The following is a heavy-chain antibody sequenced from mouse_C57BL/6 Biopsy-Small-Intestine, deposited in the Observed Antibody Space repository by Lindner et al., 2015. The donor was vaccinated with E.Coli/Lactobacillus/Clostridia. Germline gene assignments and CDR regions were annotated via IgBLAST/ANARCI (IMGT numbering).Heavy chain of an antibody. V-gene: IGHV1-82*01. CDR2: TYPGDGDT. D-gene: IGHD6-1*01. CDR1: GYAFSSSW. CDR3: AKVPFDY. J-gene: IGHJ2*01. Sequence: VQLQESGPELVKPGASVKISCKASGYAFSSSWMNWVKQRPGKGLEWIGRTYPGDGDTNYNGKFKGKATLTADKSSSTAYMQLSSLTSEDSAVYFCAKVPFDYWGQGTTLTVSS.